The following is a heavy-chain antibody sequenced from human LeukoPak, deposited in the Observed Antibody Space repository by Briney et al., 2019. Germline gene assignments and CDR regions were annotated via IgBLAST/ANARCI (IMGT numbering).Heavy chain of an antibody. D-gene: IGHD3-22*01. V-gene: IGHV1-69*06. CDR3: ARDFYDSSFDY. CDR1: GGTFSSCG. J-gene: IGHJ4*02. Sequence: SVKVSCKASGGTFSSCGMNWVRQAPGQGLEWMGGIIPIFGTANYAQKFQGRVTITADKSTSTAYMELSSLRSEDTAVYYCARDFYDSSFDYWGQGTLVTVSS. CDR2: IIPIFGTA.